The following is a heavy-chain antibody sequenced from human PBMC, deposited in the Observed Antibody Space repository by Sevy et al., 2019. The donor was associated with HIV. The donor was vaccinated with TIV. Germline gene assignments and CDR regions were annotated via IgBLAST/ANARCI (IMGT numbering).Heavy chain of an antibody. Sequence: SETLSLTCNVSGGSVSSEYWSWIRQPAGKGLEWNGRIYTSETINYNPALKSRVTMSIDTSKNQISLKLTSVTAADTAVYYCAREFFYDNTDYYWPAYYFDNWGQGTLVTVSS. CDR3: AREFFYDNTDYYWPAYYFDN. V-gene: IGHV4-4*07. D-gene: IGHD3-22*01. CDR1: GGSVSSEY. J-gene: IGHJ4*02. CDR2: IYTSETI.